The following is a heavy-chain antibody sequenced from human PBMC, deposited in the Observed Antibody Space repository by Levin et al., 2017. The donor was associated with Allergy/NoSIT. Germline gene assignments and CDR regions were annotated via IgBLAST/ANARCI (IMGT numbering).Heavy chain of an antibody. CDR2: ISSSSSTI. CDR1: GFTFSSYS. V-gene: IGHV3-48*01. D-gene: IGHD3-22*01. CDR3: ARMAYTMIYRGGEYYFDY. Sequence: GGSLRLSCAASGFTFSSYSMNWVRQAPGKGLEWVSYISSSSSTIYYADSVKGRFTISRDNAKNSLYLQMNSLRAEDTAVYYCARMAYTMIYRGGEYYFDYWGQGTLVTVSS. J-gene: IGHJ4*02.